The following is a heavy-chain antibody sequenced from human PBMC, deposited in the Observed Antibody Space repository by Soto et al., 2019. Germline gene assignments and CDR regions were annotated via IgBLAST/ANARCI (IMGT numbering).Heavy chain of an antibody. V-gene: IGHV1-69*01. D-gene: IGHD2-21*02. CDR3: ARVQMYCGGDCYSD. CDR2: IIPIFGTA. J-gene: IGHJ4*02. Sequence: QVQLVQSGAEVKKPGSSVKVSCKAFGGTFSSYAISWVRQAPGQGLEWMGGIIPIFGTANYAQKFQGRVTITADESTSTAYMELSSLRSEDTAVYYCARVQMYCGGDCYSDWGQGTLVTVSS. CDR1: GGTFSSYA.